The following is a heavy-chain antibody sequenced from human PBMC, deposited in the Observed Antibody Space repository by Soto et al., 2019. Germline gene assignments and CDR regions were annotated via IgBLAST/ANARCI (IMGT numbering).Heavy chain of an antibody. V-gene: IGHV3-49*03. CDR1: GFTFGDYA. Sequence: GGSLRLFCTASGFTFGDYAMSWFRQAPGKGLEWVGFIRSKAYGGTTEYAASVKGRFTISRDDSKSIAYLQMNSLKTEDTAVYYCTVAIVVVVAATQGWFDPWGQGTLVTVSS. CDR2: IRSKAYGGTT. D-gene: IGHD2-15*01. CDR3: TVAIVVVVAATQGWFDP. J-gene: IGHJ5*02.